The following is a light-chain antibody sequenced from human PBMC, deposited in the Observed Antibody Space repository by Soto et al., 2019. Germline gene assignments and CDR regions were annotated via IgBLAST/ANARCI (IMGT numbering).Light chain of an antibody. V-gene: IGKV4-1*01. CDR2: WAS. CDR1: QSVLYSPNNKNY. CDR3: QPYINAPHT. J-gene: IGKJ1*01. Sequence: DIVMTQSPDSLAVSLGERATINCKSSQSVLYSPNNKNYLAWYQQKPGQPPKPLVYWASTRESGVPDRLSGSGSETDFTPTITTLQAEDVAVYYCQPYINAPHTFGQGTKVEIK.